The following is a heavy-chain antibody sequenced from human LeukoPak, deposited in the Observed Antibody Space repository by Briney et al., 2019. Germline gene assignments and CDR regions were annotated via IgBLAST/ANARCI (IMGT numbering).Heavy chain of an antibody. CDR3: ARTKYYYDSSGYPSPLDY. D-gene: IGHD3-22*01. Sequence: SETLSLTCTVSGGSISNYYWSWIRQPPGKGLEWIGYIYYIGSTNYNPSLKSRVTISVETSKNQFSLKLSSVTAADTAVYYCARTKYYYDSSGYPSPLDYWGQGTLVTVSS. V-gene: IGHV4-59*01. CDR2: IYYIGST. CDR1: GGSISNYY. J-gene: IGHJ4*02.